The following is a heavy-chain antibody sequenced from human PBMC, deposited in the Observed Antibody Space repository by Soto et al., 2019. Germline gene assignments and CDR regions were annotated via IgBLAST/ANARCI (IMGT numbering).Heavy chain of an antibody. V-gene: IGHV3-15*01. CDR2: IKSKTDGGTT. D-gene: IGHD2-15*01. J-gene: IGHJ6*02. Sequence: GGSLRLSCAASGFTFSNAWMSWVRQAPGKGLEWVGRIKSKTDGGTTDYAAPVKGRFTISRDDSKNTLYLQMNSLKTEDTAVYYCTTEPINCSGGSCFNYHRNYYYYYGLDVWGQGTTVTVSS. CDR3: TTEPINCSGGSCFNYHRNYYYYYGLDV. CDR1: GFTFSNAW.